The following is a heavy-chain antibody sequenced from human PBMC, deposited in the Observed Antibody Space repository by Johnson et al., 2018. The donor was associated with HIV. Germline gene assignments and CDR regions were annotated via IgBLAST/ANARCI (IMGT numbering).Heavy chain of an antibody. CDR1: GLIFSRSW. CDR2: SKSDGSTT. CDR3: ARGGLGDYVVAFDI. D-gene: IGHD4-17*01. Sequence: VQLVESGGGLVQPGGSLRLSCAASGLIFSRSWMHWVRQAPGKGLVWVSRSKSDGSTTTYADSVKGRFTISRDKAKNTLHLQMNSLRAEDTAVYYCARGGLGDYVVAFDIWGQGTMVTVSS. J-gene: IGHJ3*02. V-gene: IGHV3-74*02.